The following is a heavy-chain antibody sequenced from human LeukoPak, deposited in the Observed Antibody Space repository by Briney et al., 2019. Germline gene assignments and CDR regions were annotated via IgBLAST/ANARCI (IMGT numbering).Heavy chain of an antibody. CDR1: GYSISSGCY. D-gene: IGHD3/OR15-3a*01. CDR2: IYHSGST. CDR3: ARQTGSGLFILP. V-gene: IGHV4-38-2*02. Sequence: SETLSLTCTVPGYSISSGCYWGWIRQPPGKGLEWIGSIYHSGSTYYNASLKSQVSISIDTSKNQFSLKLTSVTAADTAVYYCARQTGSGLFILPGGQGTLVTVSS. J-gene: IGHJ4*02.